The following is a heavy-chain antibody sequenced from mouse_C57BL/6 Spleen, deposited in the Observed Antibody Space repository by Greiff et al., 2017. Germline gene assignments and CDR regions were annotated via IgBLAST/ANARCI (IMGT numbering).Heavy chain of an antibody. CDR1: GYTFTSYG. V-gene: IGHV1-81*01. D-gene: IGHD2-4*01. CDR3: AIYYDYDADYYAMDY. J-gene: IGHJ4*01. CDR2: IYPRSGNT. Sequence: QVQLKESGAELARPGASVKLSCKASGYTFTSYGISWVKQRTGQGLEWIGEIYPRSGNTYYNEKFKGKATLTADKSSSTAYMELRSLTSEDSAVYFCAIYYDYDADYYAMDYWGQGTSVTVSS.